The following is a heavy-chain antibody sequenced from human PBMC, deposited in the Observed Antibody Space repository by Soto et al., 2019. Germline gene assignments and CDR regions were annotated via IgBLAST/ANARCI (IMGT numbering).Heavy chain of an antibody. D-gene: IGHD3-16*01. V-gene: IGHV3-53*01. CDR1: GFSVSSDF. CDR3: ARGPAKYDSVWGDRSGGYDV. Sequence: PGGSLRLSCEASGFSVSSDFMNWVRQAPGKGLEWVSVISNGGETFYADSVKGRFTISRDMSTNTLYLQMKRLKFEDTAMYYCARGPAKYDSVWGDRSGGYDVWGQGTMVTVSS. CDR2: ISNGGET. J-gene: IGHJ3*01.